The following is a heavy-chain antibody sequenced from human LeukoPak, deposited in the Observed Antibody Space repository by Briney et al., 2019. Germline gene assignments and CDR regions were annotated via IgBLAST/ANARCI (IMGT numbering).Heavy chain of an antibody. V-gene: IGHV3-64D*09. CDR1: GFTFSIYA. CDR3: VKGMDIAMVSAFDY. J-gene: IGHJ4*02. Sequence: GGSLRLSCSASGFTFSIYAMHWVRQAPGKGLEYVSAISSNGGSTYYADSVKGRFTISRDNSKTTLYLKMSSLRAEDTAVYYCVKGMDIAMVSAFDYWGQGTLVTVSS. D-gene: IGHD5-18*01. CDR2: ISSNGGST.